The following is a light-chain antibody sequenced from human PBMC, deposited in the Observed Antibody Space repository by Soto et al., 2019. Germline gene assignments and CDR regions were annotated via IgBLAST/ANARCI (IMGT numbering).Light chain of an antibody. CDR3: QSYDSSLSGSVV. J-gene: IGLJ2*01. CDR2: SNN. CDR1: NSNIGAGYY. V-gene: IGLV1-40*01. Sequence: QTVVTQPPSMSGAPGQRVTISCTGGNSNIGAGYYVHWYQQLPGAAPKLLIYSNNNRPSGVPDRFSGSKSGTSASLAITGLQAEDEADYYGQSYDSSLSGSVVFGGGTKLTVL.